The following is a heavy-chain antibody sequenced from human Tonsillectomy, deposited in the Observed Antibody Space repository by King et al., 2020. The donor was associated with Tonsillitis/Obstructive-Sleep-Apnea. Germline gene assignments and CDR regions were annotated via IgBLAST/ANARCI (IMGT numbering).Heavy chain of an antibody. CDR2: ISHGGST. V-gene: IGHV4-34*01. CDR1: GGSFSDYS. Sequence: VQLPQWGAGLLKPSETLSLTCAVYGGSFSDYSWSWIRQPPGKGLEWIGEISHGGSTNYNPSLKTRVTISVDTSRTQFSLKLSSVTATDTAVYYCARVMGNGSCNGGSCRPFDYWGQGTLVTVSS. CDR3: ARVMGNGSCNGGSCRPFDY. D-gene: IGHD2-15*01. J-gene: IGHJ4*02.